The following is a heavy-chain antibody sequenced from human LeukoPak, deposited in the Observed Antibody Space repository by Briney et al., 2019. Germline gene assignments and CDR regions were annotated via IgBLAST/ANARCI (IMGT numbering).Heavy chain of an antibody. CDR3: ARDATVGVPGTLYFDH. D-gene: IGHD6-19*01. Sequence: GGSLRLSCAASGFTFSIYEMNWVRQAPGKGLEWGAYIDTSSGTIHYADSVKGRFTISRDNAKSSLYLQMNSLRAEDTAVYFCARDATVGVPGTLYFDHWGQGTLVTVSS. J-gene: IGHJ4*02. CDR2: IDTSSGTI. CDR1: GFTFSIYE. V-gene: IGHV3-48*03.